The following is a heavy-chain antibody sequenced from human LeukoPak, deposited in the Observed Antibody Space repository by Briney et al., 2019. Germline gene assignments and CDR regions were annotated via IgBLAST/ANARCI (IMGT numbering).Heavy chain of an antibody. CDR1: GGTFSSYA. CDR2: IIPIFGTA. CDR3: ASKTRGYSYGYGAGAYHYYGMDV. Sequence: GASVKVSCKASGGTFSSYAISWVRQAPGQGLEWMGGIIPIFGTANYAQKFQGRVTITADESTSTAYMELSSLRSEDTAVYYCASKTRGYSYGYGAGAYHYYGMDVWGRGTTVTVSS. D-gene: IGHD5-18*01. J-gene: IGHJ6*02. V-gene: IGHV1-69*13.